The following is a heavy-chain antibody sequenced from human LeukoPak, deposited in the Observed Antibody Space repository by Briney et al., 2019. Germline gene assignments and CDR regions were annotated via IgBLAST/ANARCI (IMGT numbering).Heavy chain of an antibody. CDR2: ISGSSGST. CDR1: GFTFSTYA. V-gene: IGHV3-23*01. CDR3: AKDRGIVVTGTDFDY. D-gene: IGHD6-19*01. Sequence: GGSLRLSCAASGFTFSTYAMSWVRQAPGKGLEWVAAISGSSGSTYYADSVKGRFTISRDNSKNTLYVQMNSLRAEDTAVYYCAKDRGIVVTGTDFDYWGQGTLVTVSS. J-gene: IGHJ4*02.